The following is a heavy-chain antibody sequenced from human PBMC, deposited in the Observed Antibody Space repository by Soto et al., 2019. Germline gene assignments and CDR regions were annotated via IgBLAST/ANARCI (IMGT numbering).Heavy chain of an antibody. Sequence: SETLSLTCTVSGGSISSSSYYWGWIRQPPGKGLEWIGSIYYSGSTYYNPSLKSRVTISVDTSKNQFSLKLSSVTAADTAVYYCASLSFWSGYLDYWGQGTLVTVSS. V-gene: IGHV4-39*07. D-gene: IGHD3-3*01. CDR3: ASLSFWSGYLDY. CDR1: GGSISSSSYY. J-gene: IGHJ4*02. CDR2: IYYSGST.